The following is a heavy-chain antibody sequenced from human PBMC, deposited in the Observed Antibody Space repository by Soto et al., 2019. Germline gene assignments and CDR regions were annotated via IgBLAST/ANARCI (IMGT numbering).Heavy chain of an antibody. J-gene: IGHJ4*02. CDR3: ARDDLFGDNGLDH. Sequence: QVQLVESGGGVVRPGTSLRLSCAATGFSFSAHGMHWVRQAPGKGLEWLAVINDGSEEGYADSVRGRFTISRDNARNILYPPMDNLRAEDSALYYCARDDLFGDNGLDHWGQGTLVTVSS. CDR2: INDGSEE. CDR1: GFSFSAHG. D-gene: IGHD2-21*02. V-gene: IGHV3-33*01.